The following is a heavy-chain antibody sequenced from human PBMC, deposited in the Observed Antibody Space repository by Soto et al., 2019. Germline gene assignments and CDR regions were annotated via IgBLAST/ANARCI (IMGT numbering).Heavy chain of an antibody. CDR1: GGSISSGDYY. J-gene: IGHJ3*02. CDR2: IYYSGST. D-gene: IGHD3-22*01. Sequence: SETLSLTCTVSGGSISSGDYYWSWIRQPPGKGLEWIGYIYYSGSTYYNPSLKSRVTISVDTSKNQFSLKLSSVTAADTAVYYCARGTYYYDSSGYPDAFDIWGQGTMVTVSS. CDR3: ARGTYYYDSSGYPDAFDI. V-gene: IGHV4-30-4*01.